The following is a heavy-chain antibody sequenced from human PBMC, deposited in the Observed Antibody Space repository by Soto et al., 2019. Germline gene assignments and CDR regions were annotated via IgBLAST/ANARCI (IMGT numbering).Heavy chain of an antibody. CDR3: AKDRGGYYYYGMDV. D-gene: IGHD3-10*01. V-gene: IGHV3-23*01. CDR2: ISGSGGST. CDR1: GFTFSSYA. J-gene: IGHJ6*02. Sequence: EVQLLESGGGLVQPGGSLRLSCAASGFTFSSYAMSWVRQAPGKGLEWVSAISGSGGSTYYADSVKGRFTISRDNSKNTLYLQMNSLRAEGTAVYYCAKDRGGYYYYGMDVWGQGTTVTVSS.